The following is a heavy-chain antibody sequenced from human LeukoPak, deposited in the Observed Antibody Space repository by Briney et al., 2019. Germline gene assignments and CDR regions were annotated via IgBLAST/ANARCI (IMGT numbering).Heavy chain of an antibody. J-gene: IGHJ3*02. Sequence: GGSLRLSCSASGFIFSNYWMSWVRQAPGKGLEWVADIKQDGSQKYYVDFVEGRFTISGDNAKNSLYLQMNSLRVEDTAVYYCARDCGSDCSQAFDIWGQGTMVTVSS. CDR3: ARDCGSDCSQAFDI. D-gene: IGHD2-21*02. V-gene: IGHV3-7*05. CDR2: IKQDGSQK. CDR1: GFIFSNYW.